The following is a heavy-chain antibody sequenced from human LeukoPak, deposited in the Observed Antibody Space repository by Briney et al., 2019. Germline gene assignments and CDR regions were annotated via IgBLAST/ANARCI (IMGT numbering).Heavy chain of an antibody. J-gene: IGHJ3*02. CDR3: ARLSRTFDI. CDR2: IYYSGNT. V-gene: IGHV4-31*03. CDR1: GGSISSGGYY. Sequence: PSQTLSLTCTVSGGSISSGGYYWSWVRLHPGECLEWIGYIYYSGNTYYTPSLKSRVTMSVDTSKNQFSLKLSSVTAADTAVYYCARLSRTFDIWGQGTMVTVSS.